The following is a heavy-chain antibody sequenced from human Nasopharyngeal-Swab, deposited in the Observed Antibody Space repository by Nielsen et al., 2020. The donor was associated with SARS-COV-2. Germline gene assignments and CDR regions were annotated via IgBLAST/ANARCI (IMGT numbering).Heavy chain of an antibody. CDR1: GYNFRNYW. J-gene: IGHJ4*02. V-gene: IGHV5-10-1*01. CDR2: IDPSDSFT. Sequence: KVSCKGSGYNFRNYWISWVRQMPGKGLEWMGRIDPSDSFTFYSPSFQGHVTISVDKSISTAYLEWSSLKASDTATYYCVRLPVADFDYWGQGTRVTVSS. CDR3: VRLPVADFDY. D-gene: IGHD4-23*01.